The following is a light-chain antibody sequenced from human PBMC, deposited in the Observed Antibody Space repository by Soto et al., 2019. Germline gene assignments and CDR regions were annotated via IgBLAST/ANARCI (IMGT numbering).Light chain of an antibody. Sequence: EIVMTQSPATLSVSPGERATLSCRASQSVSGNLAWYQQKPGQAPRLLIYGASTRATGIPARLSGSGSGTEFTLTISSLKSEDFAVYYCQQYNNWPPMTFGPGTKVDIK. V-gene: IGKV3-15*01. CDR2: GAS. J-gene: IGKJ3*01. CDR3: QQYNNWPPMT. CDR1: QSVSGN.